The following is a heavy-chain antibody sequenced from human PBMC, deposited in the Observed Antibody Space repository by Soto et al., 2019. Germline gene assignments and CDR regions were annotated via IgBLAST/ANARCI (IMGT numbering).Heavy chain of an antibody. J-gene: IGHJ4*02. D-gene: IGHD2-2*01. CDR2: IYTSGST. CDR3: ARDRRVGDADY. CDR1: GGSISSYY. Sequence: QVQLQESGPGLVKPSATLSLTCTVAGGSISSYYWSWIRQTAEKGLAWMGRIYTSGSTNYNPSRKRRGTLSVDTSNSQFSTKLSYVTAADTAVYYGARDRRVGDADYWGPGTLVTVSS. V-gene: IGHV4-4*07.